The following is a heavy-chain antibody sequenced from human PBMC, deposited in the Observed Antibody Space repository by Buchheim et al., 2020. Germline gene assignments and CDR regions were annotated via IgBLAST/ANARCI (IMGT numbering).Heavy chain of an antibody. D-gene: IGHD3-9*01. Sequence: EVQLVESGGGLVQPGRSLRLSCVGSGFTFGDFAMSWFRQAPGKGLEWVGLIRSITYGGKTEYAPSVNGRFTISRDDSKSITYLQMNSLKAEDTAVYYCSRRLGFDYWGQGTL. CDR3: SRRLGFDY. CDR1: GFTFGDFA. V-gene: IGHV3-49*03. J-gene: IGHJ4*02. CDR2: IRSITYGGKT.